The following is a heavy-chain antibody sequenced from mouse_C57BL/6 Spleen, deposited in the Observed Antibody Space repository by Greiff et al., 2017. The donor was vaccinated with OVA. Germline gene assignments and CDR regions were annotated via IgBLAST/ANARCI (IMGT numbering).Heavy chain of an antibody. CDR2: IDPEAGDT. CDR1: GFNIKDYY. D-gene: IGHD4-1*01. V-gene: IGHV14-1*01. J-gene: IGHJ3*01. Sequence: EVQLQQSGAELVRPGASVKLSCTASGFNIKDYYMHWVKQRPEQGLEWIGRIDPEAGDTEYAPKFQGKATMTADTSSNTAYLQLSSLTAEDTAVYYCTTGLTGTGAWFAYWGQGTLVTVSA. CDR3: TTGLTGTGAWFAY.